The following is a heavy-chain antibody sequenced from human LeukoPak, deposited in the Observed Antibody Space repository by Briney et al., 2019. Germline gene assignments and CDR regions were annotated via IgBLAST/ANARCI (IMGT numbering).Heavy chain of an antibody. D-gene: IGHD2-15*01. V-gene: IGHV3-30*04. Sequence: PGGSLRLSCAASGFTFSSYAMHWVRQAPGKGVEGVAVISYDGSNKYYADSVKGRFTISRDNSKNTLYLQMNSLRAEDTAVYYCARSPEYCSGGSCSWGQGTLVTVSS. CDR3: ARSPEYCSGGSCS. CDR2: ISYDGSNK. CDR1: GFTFSSYA. J-gene: IGHJ5*02.